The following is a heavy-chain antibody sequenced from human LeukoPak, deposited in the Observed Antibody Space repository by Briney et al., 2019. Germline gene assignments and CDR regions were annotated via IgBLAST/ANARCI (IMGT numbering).Heavy chain of an antibody. CDR1: GGSFSGYY. CDR2: INHSGST. J-gene: IGHJ4*02. Sequence: PSETLSLTCAVYGGSFSGYYWSWIRQPPGKGLEWIGEINHSGSTNYNPSLKSRVTISVDTSKNQFSLKLSSVTAADTAVYYCARSRITRYWGQGTLVTVSS. V-gene: IGHV4-34*01. CDR3: ARSRITRY. D-gene: IGHD3-3*01.